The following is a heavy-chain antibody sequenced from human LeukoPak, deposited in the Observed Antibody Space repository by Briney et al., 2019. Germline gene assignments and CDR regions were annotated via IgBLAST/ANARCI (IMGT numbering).Heavy chain of an antibody. CDR3: AKGGSYRSQPYFDY. CDR1: GFTFSSYA. V-gene: IGHV3-30*04. CDR2: ISYDGSNK. D-gene: IGHD3-16*02. J-gene: IGHJ4*02. Sequence: GRSLRLSCAASGFTFSSYAMHWVRQAPGKGLEWVAVISYDGSNKYYADSVKGRFTISRDNSKNTLYLQMNSLRAEDTAVYYCAKGGSYRSQPYFDYWGQGTPVTVSS.